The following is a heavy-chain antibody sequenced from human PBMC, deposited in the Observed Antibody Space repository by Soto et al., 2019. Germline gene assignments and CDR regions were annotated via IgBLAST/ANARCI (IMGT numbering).Heavy chain of an antibody. V-gene: IGHV3-72*01. CDR2: TRNKANSYTT. J-gene: IGHJ4*02. CDR1: GFTFSDHY. Sequence: GGSLRLSCAASGFTFSDHYMDWVRQAPGKGLEWVGRTRNKANSYTTEYAASVKGRFTISRDDSKNSLYLQMNSLKTEDTAVYYCARRTSSGWSDYWGQGTLVTVSS. CDR3: ARRTSSGWSDY. D-gene: IGHD6-19*01.